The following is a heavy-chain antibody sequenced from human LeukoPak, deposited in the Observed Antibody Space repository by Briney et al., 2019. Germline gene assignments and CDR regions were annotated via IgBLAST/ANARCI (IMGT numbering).Heavy chain of an antibody. V-gene: IGHV1-2*02. J-gene: IGHJ5*02. D-gene: IGHD3-10*01. CDR3: AREHYYGSGLDP. CDR1: GYTFTGYY. CDR2: INPNSGGT. Sequence: ASVKVSCKASGYTFTGYYMHWVRQAPGQGLEWMGWINPNSGGTNYAQKFQGRVTMPRDTSISTAYMELSSLRSDDTAVYYCAREHYYGSGLDPWGQGTLVTVSS.